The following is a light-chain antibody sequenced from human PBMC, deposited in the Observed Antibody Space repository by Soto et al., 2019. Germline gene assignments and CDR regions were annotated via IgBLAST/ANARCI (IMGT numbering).Light chain of an antibody. CDR1: SSDIGTYNY. V-gene: IGLV2-14*01. Sequence: QSVLAQPASVSVSPGQSITISCTGTSSDIGTYNYVSWYLQHPGKAPKLLIYEVTNRPSGVSARFSGSKSGNAASLTISGLQAADEADYYCSSYTSTNSWVFGGGTQL. J-gene: IGLJ3*02. CDR3: SSYTSTNSWV. CDR2: EVT.